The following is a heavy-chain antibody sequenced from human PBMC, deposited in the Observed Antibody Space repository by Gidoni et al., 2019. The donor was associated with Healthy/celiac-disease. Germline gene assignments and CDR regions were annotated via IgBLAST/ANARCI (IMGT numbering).Heavy chain of an antibody. CDR1: GFTFSSYA. Sequence: QVQLVESGGGVVQPGRSLRLSCAASGFTFSSYAMHWVRQAPGKGLEWVAVISYDGSNKYYAESVKGRFTISRDNSKNTLYLQMNSLRAEDTAVYYCARDGYSSGWTPIDAFDIWGQGTMVTVSS. CDR3: ARDGYSSGWTPIDAFDI. V-gene: IGHV3-30-3*01. J-gene: IGHJ3*02. CDR2: ISYDGSNK. D-gene: IGHD6-19*01.